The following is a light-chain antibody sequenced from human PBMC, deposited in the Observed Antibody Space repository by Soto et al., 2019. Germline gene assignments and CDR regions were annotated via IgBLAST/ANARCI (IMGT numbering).Light chain of an antibody. J-gene: IGKJ5*01. CDR3: QQRSNWPPFIT. V-gene: IGKV3-11*01. Sequence: EKVMTQSPASLSLSPGERATLSCRASQSVSSNLAWYQQKPGQAPRLLIYGASTRATGIPARFSGSGSGTDFTLTISSLEPEDVAVYYCQQRSNWPPFITFGQGTRLEIK. CDR1: QSVSSN. CDR2: GAS.